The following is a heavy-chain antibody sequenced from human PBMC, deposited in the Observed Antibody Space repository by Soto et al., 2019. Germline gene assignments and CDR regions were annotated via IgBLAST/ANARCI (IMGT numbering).Heavy chain of an antibody. CDR3: ARELFGRSVWFDP. CDR2: IYYSGTT. CDR1: DGSITGYY. Sequence: PSETQSLTCTVSDGSITGYYWTWIRQPPGKGLEWMGYIYYSGTTTNYNPSLKSRVTLSVDTSKNQFSLKLSSVTAADTAVYYCARELFGRSVWFDPWGQGTLVTVSS. D-gene: IGHD3-10*01. V-gene: IGHV4-59*01. J-gene: IGHJ5*02.